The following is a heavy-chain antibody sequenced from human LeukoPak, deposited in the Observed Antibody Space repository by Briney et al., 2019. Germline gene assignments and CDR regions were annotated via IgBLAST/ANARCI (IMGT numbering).Heavy chain of an antibody. V-gene: IGHV4-59*11. CDR1: GGSISSHY. D-gene: IGHD1-7*01. CDR2: IYYSGST. Sequence: PSETLSLTCTVSGGSISSHYWSWIRQPPGKGLEWIGYIYYSGSTNYNPSLKSRVTISVDTSKNQFSLKLSSVTAADTAVYYCAREQLTGTIVVWGQGTPVTVSS. J-gene: IGHJ4*02. CDR3: AREQLTGTIVV.